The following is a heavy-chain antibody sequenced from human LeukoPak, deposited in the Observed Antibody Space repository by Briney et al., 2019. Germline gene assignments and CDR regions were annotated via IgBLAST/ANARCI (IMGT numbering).Heavy chain of an antibody. J-gene: IGHJ4*02. D-gene: IGHD3-16*02. Sequence: PSETLSLTCTVSGDSISSYYWGWIRQPPGKGLEWIGYIYYSGSTNYNPSLKSRVTISVDTSKNQFSLKLSSVTAADTAVYYCARAGMITFGGIIVWDWGQGTLVTVSS. CDR2: IYYSGST. CDR3: ARAGMITFGGIIVWD. CDR1: GDSISSYY. V-gene: IGHV4-59*01.